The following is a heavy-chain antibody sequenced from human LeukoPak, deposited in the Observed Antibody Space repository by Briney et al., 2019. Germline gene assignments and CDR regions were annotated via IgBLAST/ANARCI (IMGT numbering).Heavy chain of an antibody. CDR1: GFTFSNNW. J-gene: IGHJ4*02. Sequence: GGSLRLSCAASGFTFSNNWMAWVRQAPGKGPELVAHINHDGSHTGYVDSVKGRFTISRDNSKNSLYLQLSSLRAEDTAMYYCAKYLSRAFDCWGQGSLITASS. V-gene: IGHV3-7*01. CDR2: INHDGSHT. CDR3: AKYLSRAFDC. D-gene: IGHD2/OR15-2a*01.